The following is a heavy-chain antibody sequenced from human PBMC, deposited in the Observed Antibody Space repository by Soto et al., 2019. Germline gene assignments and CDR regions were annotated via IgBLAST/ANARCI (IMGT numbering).Heavy chain of an antibody. V-gene: IGHV3-9*01. CDR3: AKGSINSVVATPDYYFDH. D-gene: IGHD2-21*01. CDR2: ISWNSGSI. Sequence: GGSLRLSCAASGFTFDDYAMHWVRQAPGKGLEWVSGISWNSGSIGYADSVKGRFTISRDNAKNSLYLQMNSLRAEDTALYYYAKGSINSVVATPDYYFDHWGHGTLVTVSS. J-gene: IGHJ4*01. CDR1: GFTFDDYA.